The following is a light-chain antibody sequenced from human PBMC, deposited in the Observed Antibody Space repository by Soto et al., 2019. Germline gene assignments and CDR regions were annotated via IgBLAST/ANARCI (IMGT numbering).Light chain of an antibody. CDR3: QQRYSTLFT. CDR1: QTVIRY. V-gene: IGKV1-39*01. Sequence: IQMTQFPSSLSASVGDRVTITCRAGQTVIRYLNWYQQKPGRAPNILIYAVSNLQRGVPSRFSGSRSGTEFTLNISDLQPEDLATYYCQQRYSTLFTFGPGTKVEIK. J-gene: IGKJ3*01. CDR2: AVS.